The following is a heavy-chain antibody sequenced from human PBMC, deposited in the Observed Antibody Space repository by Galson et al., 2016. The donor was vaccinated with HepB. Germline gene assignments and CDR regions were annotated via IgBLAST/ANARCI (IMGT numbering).Heavy chain of an antibody. CDR2: INTNTGNP. CDR3: ARGDSYYYDSSGYSPGEWFDP. V-gene: IGHV7-4-1*02. J-gene: IGHJ5*02. D-gene: IGHD3-22*01. Sequence: SVKVSCKASGYTFTSYAMNWVRQAPGQGLEWMGWINTNTGNPTYDQGFTGRFVFSLDTSVSTAYLQISSLKAEDTAVYYCARGDSYYYDSSGYSPGEWFDPWGQGTLVTVSS. CDR1: GYTFTSYA.